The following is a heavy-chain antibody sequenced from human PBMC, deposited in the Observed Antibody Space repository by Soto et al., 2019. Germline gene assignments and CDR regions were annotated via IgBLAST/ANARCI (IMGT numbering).Heavy chain of an antibody. J-gene: IGHJ3*02. Sequence: GGSLRLSCAASGFTFGSYPMHWVRQAPGKGLEWVAVISYDGSNKYYADSVKGRFTISRDNSKNTLYLQMNSLRAEDTAVYYCAKDYWKQLVPGHDVFDICGQGTMVTV. CDR1: GFTFGSYP. D-gene: IGHD6-13*01. CDR3: AKDYWKQLVPGHDVFDI. CDR2: ISYDGSNK. V-gene: IGHV3-30*04.